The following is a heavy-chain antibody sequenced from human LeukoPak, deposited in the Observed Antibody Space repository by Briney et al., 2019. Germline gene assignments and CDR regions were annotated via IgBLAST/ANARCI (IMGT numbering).Heavy chain of an antibody. CDR3: ARDREGPDLWFDSYYYGMDV. V-gene: IGHV1-46*01. CDR1: GYTFTSYY. CDR2: INPSGGST. J-gene: IGHJ6*02. D-gene: IGHD3-10*01. Sequence: GASVKVSCKASGYTFTSYYMHWVRQAPGQGLEWMGIINPSGGSTSYAQKFQGRVTMTRDTSTSTVYMELSSLRSEDTAVYYCARDREGPDLWFDSYYYGMDVWGQGTTVTVSS.